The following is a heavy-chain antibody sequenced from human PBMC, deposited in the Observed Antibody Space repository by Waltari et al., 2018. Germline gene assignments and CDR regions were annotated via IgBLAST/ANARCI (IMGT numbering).Heavy chain of an antibody. J-gene: IGHJ4*02. CDR2: IYSGGSST. Sequence: EVQLLESGGGLVQPGGSLRLSCAASGFTFSSYAMSWVRQAPGKGLEWVSVIYSGGSSTYYADSVKGRFTISRDNSKNTLYLQMNSLRAEDTAVYYCAKEVLGYCSGGSCWVDYWGQGTLVTVSS. CDR1: GFTFSSYA. CDR3: AKEVLGYCSGGSCWVDY. D-gene: IGHD2-15*01. V-gene: IGHV3-23*03.